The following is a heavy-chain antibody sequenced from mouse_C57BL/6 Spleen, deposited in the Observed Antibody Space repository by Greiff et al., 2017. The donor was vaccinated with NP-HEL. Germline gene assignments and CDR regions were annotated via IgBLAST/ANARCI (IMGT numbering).Heavy chain of an antibody. CDR1: GYTFTEYT. J-gene: IGHJ2*01. CDR2: FYPGSGSI. CDR3: ARHEEGDLLLDY. D-gene: IGHD2-1*01. Sequence: QVQLKESGAELVKPGASVKLSCKASGYTFTEYTIHWVKQRSGQGLEWIGWFYPGSGSIKYNEKFKDKATLTADKSSGAVYMELSRLTSEDSAVYFCARHEEGDLLLDYWGQGTTLTVSS. V-gene: IGHV1-62-2*01.